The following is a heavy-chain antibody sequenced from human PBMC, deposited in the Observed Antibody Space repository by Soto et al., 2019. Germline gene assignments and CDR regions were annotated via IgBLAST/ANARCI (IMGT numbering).Heavy chain of an antibody. V-gene: IGHV1-3*01. CDR2: INAGNGNT. CDR3: ARDYYDSSGYYYVDYYYYGMDV. D-gene: IGHD3-22*01. J-gene: IGHJ6*02. CDR1: GYTFTSYA. Sequence: QVQLVQSGAEVKKPGASVKVSCKASGYTFTSYAMHWVRQAPGQRLEWMGWINAGNGNTKYSQKFQGRVNITRDTSASTAYMELSSLRSEDTAVYYCARDYYDSSGYYYVDYYYYGMDVWGQGTTVTVSS.